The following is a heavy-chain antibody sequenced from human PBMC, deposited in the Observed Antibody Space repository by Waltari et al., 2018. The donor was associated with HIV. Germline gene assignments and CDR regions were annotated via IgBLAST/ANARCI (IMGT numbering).Heavy chain of an antibody. CDR2: ISWDGGST. J-gene: IGHJ3*02. D-gene: IGHD6-13*01. Sequence: EVQLVESGGVVVQPGGSLRLSCAASGFTFDDSTMPWVRQAPGKGLEWVSLISWDGGSTYYADSVKGRFTISRDNSKNSLYLQMNSLRTEDTALYYCAKEEQQLSSRAFDIWGQGTMVTVSS. V-gene: IGHV3-43*01. CDR3: AKEEQQLSSRAFDI. CDR1: GFTFDDST.